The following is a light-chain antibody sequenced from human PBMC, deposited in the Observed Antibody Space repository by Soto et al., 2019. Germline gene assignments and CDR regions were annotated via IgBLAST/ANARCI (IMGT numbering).Light chain of an antibody. CDR2: GAS. CDR1: QSVSSNY. J-gene: IGKJ4*01. V-gene: IGKV3-20*01. CDR3: QQYGSAPRVT. Sequence: EIVLTQSPGTLSLSPGERATLSCRASQSVSSNYLAWYQQKPGQAPRLLIYGASSRATGIPDRFSGSGSGTDLTLTNSRLEPEDFAVYYCQQYGSAPRVTFGGGTKVEIK.